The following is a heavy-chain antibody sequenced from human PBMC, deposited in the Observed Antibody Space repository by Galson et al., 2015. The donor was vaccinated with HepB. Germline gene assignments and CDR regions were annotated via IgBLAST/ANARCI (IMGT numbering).Heavy chain of an antibody. CDR2: IDWDDDK. Sequence: PALVKPTQTLTLTCTFSGFSLSTSGMCVSWIRQPPGKALEWLARIDWDDDKYYSTPLKTRLTISKDTSKNQVVLTMANMDPVDTATYYCARIRATAGARFDPWGQGTLVTVSS. V-gene: IGHV2-70*11. CDR1: GFSLSTSGMC. J-gene: IGHJ5*02. D-gene: IGHD6-13*01. CDR3: ARIRATAGARFDP.